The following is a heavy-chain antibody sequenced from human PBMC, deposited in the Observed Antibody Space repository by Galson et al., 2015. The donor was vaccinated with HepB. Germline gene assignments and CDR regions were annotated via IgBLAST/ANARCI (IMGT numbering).Heavy chain of an antibody. V-gene: IGHV3-23*01. D-gene: IGHD2-21*02. Sequence: SLRLSCAASGFTFSRYVMSWVRQGPGKGLECVASISESGAITDYADSVKGRFTISRDNSRYTVYLQMSDLRVEDTGVYYCANIPIRVTGRGLGSWGQGTQVTVSS. CDR3: ANIPIRVTGRGLGS. J-gene: IGHJ5*02. CDR1: GFTFSRYV. CDR2: ISESGAIT.